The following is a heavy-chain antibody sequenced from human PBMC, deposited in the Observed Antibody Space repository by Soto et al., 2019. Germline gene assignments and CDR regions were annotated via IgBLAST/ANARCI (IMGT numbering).Heavy chain of an antibody. CDR2: IIPILGIA. J-gene: IGHJ3*02. CDR1: GGTFSSYT. Sequence: QVQLVQSGAEVKKPGSSVKVSCKASGGTFSSYTISWVRQAPGQGLEWMGRIIPILGIANYAQKFQGRVTITADKSTSPAYVQLSSLRSEDTAVYYCGRDFGGCDWTEGAFDIWGQGAMVTVSS. V-gene: IGHV1-69*08. CDR3: GRDFGGCDWTEGAFDI. D-gene: IGHD5-12*01.